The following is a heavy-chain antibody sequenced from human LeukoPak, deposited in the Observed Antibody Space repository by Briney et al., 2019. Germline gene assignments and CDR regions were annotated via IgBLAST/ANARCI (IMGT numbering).Heavy chain of an antibody. CDR3: TRVYSALPMDGMDV. CDR2: IRSQANSYAT. CDR1: GFTFSGSV. J-gene: IGHJ6*02. D-gene: IGHD2-21*01. V-gene: IGHV3-73*01. Sequence: PGGSLRLSCAASGFTFSGSVMHWVRQASGKGLEWVGRIRSQANSYATAYAASVKGRFTISRDDSKNTAYLQMNSLKTEDTAVYYCTRVYSALPMDGMDVWGQGTTVTVSS.